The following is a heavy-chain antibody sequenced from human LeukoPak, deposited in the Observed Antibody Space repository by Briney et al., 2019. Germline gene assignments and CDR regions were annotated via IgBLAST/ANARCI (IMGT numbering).Heavy chain of an antibody. Sequence: ASVKVSCTASGYTFTSYYMHWVRQAPGQGLEWMGIINPSGGSTSHAQKFQGRVTMTRDTSTSTVYMELSSLRSEDTAVYYCARDSGLNYYDSSGYSPRGWFDPWGQGTLVTVSS. V-gene: IGHV1-46*01. CDR2: INPSGGST. CDR1: GYTFTSYY. D-gene: IGHD3-22*01. CDR3: ARDSGLNYYDSSGYSPRGWFDP. J-gene: IGHJ5*02.